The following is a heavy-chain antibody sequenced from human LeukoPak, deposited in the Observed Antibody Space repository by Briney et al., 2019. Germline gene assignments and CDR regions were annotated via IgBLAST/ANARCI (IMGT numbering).Heavy chain of an antibody. Sequence: GGSLRLSCAASGFSFSSYAVSWVRQAPGRGLESVSGISDGGSRTYYADSVKGRFTISRDDSKNTLYLQMNSLRAEDTAVYYCAKVQLGIGVDYWGQGTLVTVSS. J-gene: IGHJ4*02. CDR1: GFSFSSYA. V-gene: IGHV3-23*01. CDR2: ISDGGSRT. CDR3: AKVQLGIGVDY. D-gene: IGHD7-27*01.